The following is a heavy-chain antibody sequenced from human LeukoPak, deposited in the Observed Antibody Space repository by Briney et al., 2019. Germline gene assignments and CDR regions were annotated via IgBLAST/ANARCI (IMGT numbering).Heavy chain of an antibody. J-gene: IGHJ3*02. CDR2: IIPILGIA. D-gene: IGHD3-22*01. CDR3: ARDESRPNGYYYDTPDAFDI. V-gene: IGHV1-69*04. Sequence: ASVKVSCKASGGTFSSYAISWVRQAPGQGLEWMGRIIPILGIANYAQKFQGRVTITADKSTSTAYMELSSLRSGDTAVYYCARDESRPNGYYYDTPDAFDIWGQGTMVTVSS. CDR1: GGTFSSYA.